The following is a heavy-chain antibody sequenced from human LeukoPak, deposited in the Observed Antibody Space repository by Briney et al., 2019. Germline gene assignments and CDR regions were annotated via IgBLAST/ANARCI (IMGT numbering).Heavy chain of an antibody. J-gene: IGHJ6*02. D-gene: IGHD3-10*01. CDR1: GYTFTGYH. CDR2: INPNSGVT. Sequence: ASVKVSCKASGYTFTGYHVHWVQQAPGQGLEWVGRINPNSGVTNYAQKFQGRVTMTRHTSITTAHMELSRLRSDDTAVYYCARDRSGILGYYYNGMDVWGQGTTVTVSS. CDR3: ARDRSGILGYYYNGMDV. V-gene: IGHV1-2*06.